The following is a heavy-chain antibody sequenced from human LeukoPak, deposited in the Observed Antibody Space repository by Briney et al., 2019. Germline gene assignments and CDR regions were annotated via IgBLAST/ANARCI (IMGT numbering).Heavy chain of an antibody. J-gene: IGHJ5*02. D-gene: IGHD4-17*01. Sequence: PGGSLRLSCAASGFTFSSYSMNWVRQAPGMGREWVSSTSSSSSYIYYADSVKGRFTISRDNAKNSLYLKMNSLRAEDTAVYYCARGRPDYGALRPPNWFDPWGQGTLVTVSS. CDR2: TSSSSSYI. CDR1: GFTFSSYS. CDR3: ARGRPDYGALRPPNWFDP. V-gene: IGHV3-21*01.